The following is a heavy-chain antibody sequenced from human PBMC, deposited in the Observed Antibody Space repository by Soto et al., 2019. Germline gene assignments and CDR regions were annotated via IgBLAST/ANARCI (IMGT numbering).Heavy chain of an antibody. CDR1: GGSFSGYY. CDR3: ARGPRGDALRSSWYGGDY. CDR2: INHSGST. V-gene: IGHV4-34*01. J-gene: IGHJ4*02. D-gene: IGHD6-13*01. Sequence: TSETLSLTCAVYGGSFSGYYWSWIRQPPGKGLEWIGEINHSGSTNYNPSLKSRVTISVDTSKNQFSLKLSSVTAADTAVYYCARGPRGDALRSSWYGGDYWGQGTLVTVSS.